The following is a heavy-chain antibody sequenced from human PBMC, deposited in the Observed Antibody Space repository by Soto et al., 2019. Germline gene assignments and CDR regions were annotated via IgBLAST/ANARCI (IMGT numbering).Heavy chain of an antibody. CDR3: AKHLSNGSPDY. D-gene: IGHD2-15*01. Sequence: EVQLLESGGALVQPGGSLRLSCAASGFTFSSYAMSWVRQAPGKGLEWVSLISGSGGGTYYADSVKGRFTISRDNSKNTLYLQMNSLRAEDPAVFYCAKHLSNGSPDYWGQGTLVTVSS. V-gene: IGHV3-23*01. J-gene: IGHJ4*02. CDR1: GFTFSSYA. CDR2: ISGSGGGT.